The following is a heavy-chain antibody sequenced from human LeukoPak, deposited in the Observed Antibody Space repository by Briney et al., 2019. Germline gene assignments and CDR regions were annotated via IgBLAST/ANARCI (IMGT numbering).Heavy chain of an antibody. D-gene: IGHD5-12*01. J-gene: IGHJ4*02. Sequence: GGSLRLSCAASGFTFSTYWMHWVRQAPGKGLVWVSHINSDGSSTNYADSVKGRLTNPRDNAKNTVDLQMNSLRAEDTAVYYCVRVPNSGYHSFFVYWGEGSLVTVCS. V-gene: IGHV3-74*01. CDR3: VRVPNSGYHSFFVY. CDR1: GFTFSTYW. CDR2: INSDGSST.